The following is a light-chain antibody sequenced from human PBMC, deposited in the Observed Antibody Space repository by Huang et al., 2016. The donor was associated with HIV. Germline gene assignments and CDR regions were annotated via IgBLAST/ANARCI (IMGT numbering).Light chain of an antibody. Sequence: DIVMTQTPLSLSVTPGQPASISCKSSQGLLYREKIYLYWYLQKPGQSPQLLIYELSNRFSGVPHRFSGSGSPTDFTLKISRVETEDVGVYYCMQGKQLPYTFGQGTRLEIK. CDR1: QGLLYREKIY. J-gene: IGKJ2*01. CDR2: ELS. CDR3: MQGKQLPYT. V-gene: IGKV2-29*02.